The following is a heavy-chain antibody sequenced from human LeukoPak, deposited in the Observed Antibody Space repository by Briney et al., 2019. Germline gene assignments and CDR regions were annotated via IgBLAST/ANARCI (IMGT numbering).Heavy chain of an antibody. V-gene: IGHV1-18*01. CDR1: GYTFTSYG. J-gene: IGHJ4*02. Sequence: ASVKVSCKASGYTFTSYGISWVRQAPGQGLEWMGWISAYNGNTNYAQKLQGRVTMTTDTSTSTAYMELRSLRSDDTAVYYCARDPPYYYDSSGYYPPLYWGQGTLVTVSS. D-gene: IGHD3-22*01. CDR2: ISAYNGNT. CDR3: ARDPPYYYDSSGYYPPLY.